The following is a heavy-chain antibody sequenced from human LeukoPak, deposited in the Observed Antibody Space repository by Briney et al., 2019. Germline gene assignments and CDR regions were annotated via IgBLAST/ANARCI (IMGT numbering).Heavy chain of an antibody. Sequence: ASVKVSCKASGYTFTSYDINWVRQATGQGLEWMGWMNPNSGNTGYAQKFQGRVTMTRNTSISTAYMELSRLRSDDMAVYYCARVGYFDYMDVWGKGTTVTVSS. D-gene: IGHD3-9*01. CDR3: ARVGYFDYMDV. CDR1: GYTFTSYD. V-gene: IGHV1-8*01. CDR2: MNPNSGNT. J-gene: IGHJ6*03.